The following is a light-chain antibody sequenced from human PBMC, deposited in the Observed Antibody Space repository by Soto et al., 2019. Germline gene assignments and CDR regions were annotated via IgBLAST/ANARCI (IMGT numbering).Light chain of an antibody. CDR3: LQYDSLWT. V-gene: IGKV1-5*03. CDR1: QTIVTW. CDR2: KAS. Sequence: IQMTQSPSTLSASVGDSVTITCRASQTIVTWLAWYQQKPGKAPDLLIYKASYLEPGVPSRFSGSGYGTEFTLPISSLQPDDFATYYCLQYDSLWTFGRGTKVEIK. J-gene: IGKJ1*01.